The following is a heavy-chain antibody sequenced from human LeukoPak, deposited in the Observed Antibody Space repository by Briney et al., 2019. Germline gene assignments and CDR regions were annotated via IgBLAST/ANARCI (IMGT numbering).Heavy chain of an antibody. CDR1: GGSFSGYY. CDR2: ILHSGST. Sequence: SETLSPTCAVHGGSFSGYYWSWIRQSPGKGLEGIGEILHSGSTNNNPSLKGRVTISVDTSKNQFSLKLNSVTAADTAVYYCARGPLYYASGSYYDYWGQGTLVTVSS. J-gene: IGHJ4*02. V-gene: IGHV4-34*01. D-gene: IGHD3-10*01. CDR3: ARGPLYYASGSYYDY.